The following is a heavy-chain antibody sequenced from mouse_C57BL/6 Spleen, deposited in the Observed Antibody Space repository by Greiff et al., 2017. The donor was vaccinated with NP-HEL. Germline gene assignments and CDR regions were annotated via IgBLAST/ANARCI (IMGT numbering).Heavy chain of an antibody. J-gene: IGHJ2*01. D-gene: IGHD2-1*01. CDR1: GYTFTSYW. CDR2: IDPSDSYT. V-gene: IGHV1-69*01. CDR3: AGRDGNYDYCDY. Sequence: VQLQQSGAALVMPGASVKLSCKASGYTFTSYWMHWVKQRPGQGLEWIGEIDPSDSYTNYNQKFKGKSTLTVDKSSTTASMPLSSLTSEDSAVYYCAGRDGNYDYCDYWGQGTTLTVSS.